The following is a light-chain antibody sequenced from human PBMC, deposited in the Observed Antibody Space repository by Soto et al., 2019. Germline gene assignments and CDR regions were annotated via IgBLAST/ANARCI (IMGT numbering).Light chain of an antibody. CDR2: DVS. J-gene: IGKJ4*01. V-gene: IGKV3-11*01. CDR3: QQRSNWPLT. Sequence: EIVLTKSPATLSLSPGERATLSCRASQSVSSFLAWYQQQPGQAPRLLIYDVSRRATGSPTRFSGSGSGTDFTLTISSLEPEDFAVYYCQQRSNWPLTFGGGTKVEIK. CDR1: QSVSSF.